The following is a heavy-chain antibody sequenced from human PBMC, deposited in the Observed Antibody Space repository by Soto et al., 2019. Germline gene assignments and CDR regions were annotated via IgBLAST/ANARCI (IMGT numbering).Heavy chain of an antibody. CDR3: ARVRTRPRLSLFDY. D-gene: IGHD2-2*01. CDR1: GYTFTSYG. J-gene: IGHJ4*02. V-gene: IGHV1-18*01. CDR2: ISAYNGNT. Sequence: ASVKVSCKASGYTFTSYGISWVRQTPGQGLEWMGWISAYNGNTNYAQKLQGRVTMTTDTSTSTAYMELRSLRSDDTAVYYCARVRTRPRLSLFDYWGQGTLVTVSS.